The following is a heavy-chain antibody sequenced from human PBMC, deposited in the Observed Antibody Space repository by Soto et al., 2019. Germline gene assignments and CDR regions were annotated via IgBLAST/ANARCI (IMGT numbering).Heavy chain of an antibody. D-gene: IGHD5-12*01. CDR1: GGSISSYY. CDR3: ARHPQWLPFYFDY. J-gene: IGHJ4*02. CDR2: IYYSGST. V-gene: IGHV4-59*08. Sequence: ASETLSLTCTVSGGSISSYYWSWIRQPPGKGLEWIGYIYYSGSTNYNPSLKSRVTISVDTSKNQFSLKLSSVTAADTAVYYCARHPQWLPFYFDYWGQGTLVTVSS.